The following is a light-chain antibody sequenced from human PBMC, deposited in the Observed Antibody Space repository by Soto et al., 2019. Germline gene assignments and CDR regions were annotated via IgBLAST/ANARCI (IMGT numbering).Light chain of an antibody. Sequence: DLQMTQSPSTLSASVGDRVTITCRASQSISSWLAWYQQKPGKAPKLLIYKASSLESGVPSRFSGSGSGTEFTLTISSLQPDDFATYYCQQYNSYSHLTFGGGTKVEIK. CDR3: QQYNSYSHLT. CDR1: QSISSW. V-gene: IGKV1-5*03. CDR2: KAS. J-gene: IGKJ4*01.